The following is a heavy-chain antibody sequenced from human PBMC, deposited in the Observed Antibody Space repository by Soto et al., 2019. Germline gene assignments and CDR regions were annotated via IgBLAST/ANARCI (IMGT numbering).Heavy chain of an antibody. V-gene: IGHV1-69*01. D-gene: IGHD6-13*01. J-gene: IGHJ5*02. CDR1: GGTFSSYA. CDR3: ARVLGSGGGVAGSIAAAGRNWFDP. Sequence: QVQLVQSGAEVKKPGSSVEVSCKASGGTFSSYAISWVRQAPGQGLEWMGGIIPIFGTANYAQKFQGRVTITADESTSTAYMELSSLRSEDTAVYYCARVLGSGGGVAGSIAAAGRNWFDPWGQGTLVTVSS. CDR2: IIPIFGTA.